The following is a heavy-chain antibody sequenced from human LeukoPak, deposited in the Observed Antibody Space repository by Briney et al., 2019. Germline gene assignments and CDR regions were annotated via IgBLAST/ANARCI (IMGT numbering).Heavy chain of an antibody. J-gene: IGHJ6*02. CDR2: IYHSGST. CDR3: AREVVLHGYMVRGVKSSLDV. V-gene: IGHV4-59*02. D-gene: IGHD3-10*01. Sequence: SETLSLTCTVSGGSVSSYYWSWIRQSPGRGLEWIGYIYHSGSTNYNPSLKSRVTMSVDASKNQFSLKLTSLTAADSALYYCAREVVLHGYMVRGVKSSLDVWGQGTTVTVSS. CDR1: GGSVSSYY.